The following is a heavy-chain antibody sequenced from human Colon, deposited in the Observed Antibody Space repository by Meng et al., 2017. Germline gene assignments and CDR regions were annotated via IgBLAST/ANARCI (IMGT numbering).Heavy chain of an antibody. CDR3: VRHNGDSDFDY. J-gene: IGHJ4*02. D-gene: IGHD2-21*02. V-gene: IGHV7-4-1*02. Sequence: QVQLVQSGSEWKKPGASVTVSCKASGYSFRTYAINWVRQAPGQGLQWMGWINMYTGDPSYVEGFAGRFVFSLDISVSTAYLQISSLKAEDTAVYFCVRHNGDSDFDYWGQGTLVTVSS. CDR2: INMYTGDP. CDR1: GYSFRTYA.